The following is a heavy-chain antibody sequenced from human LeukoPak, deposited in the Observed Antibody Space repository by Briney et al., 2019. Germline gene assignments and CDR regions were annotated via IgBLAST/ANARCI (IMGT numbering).Heavy chain of an antibody. V-gene: IGHV3-33*01. J-gene: IGHJ4*02. Sequence: GRSLRLSCAASGFTFSGYGMHWVRQAPGKGLEWVAVIWYDGSNKYYADSVKGRFTISRDNSKNTLYPQMNSLRAEDTDVYYCARYSSSSWYTFDYWGQGTLVTVSS. CDR1: GFTFSGYG. D-gene: IGHD6-13*01. CDR2: IWYDGSNK. CDR3: ARYSSSSWYTFDY.